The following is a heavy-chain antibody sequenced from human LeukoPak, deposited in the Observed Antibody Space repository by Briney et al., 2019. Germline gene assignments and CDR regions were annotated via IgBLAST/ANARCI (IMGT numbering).Heavy chain of an antibody. V-gene: IGHV3-23*01. CDR2: LSNSGGRT. Sequence: GGSLRLSCAASGFXFSSYSINWVRQAPGRGLEWVSSLSNSGGRTYYADSVKGRFTISRDNFKNTLYLQMNSLRAEDTAVYYCARDPSRGLYYFDHWGQGTLVTVSS. J-gene: IGHJ4*02. CDR3: ARDPSRGLYYFDH. CDR1: GFXFSSYS. D-gene: IGHD3-10*01.